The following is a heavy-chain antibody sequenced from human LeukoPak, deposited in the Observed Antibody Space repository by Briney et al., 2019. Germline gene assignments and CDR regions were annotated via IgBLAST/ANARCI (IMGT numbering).Heavy chain of an antibody. Sequence: GSLRLSCTGSGLTFGDYGMSWVRQAPGKGLEWVGFIRSKPYGGTTEYAASVKGRFTISRGDSESIAYLQMNSLKTEDTAVYYCTRGDYYDSGGYYFLFDYWGQGTLVAVSS. CDR1: GLTFGDYG. CDR2: IRSKPYGGTT. V-gene: IGHV3-49*04. J-gene: IGHJ4*02. CDR3: TRGDYYDSGGYYFLFDY. D-gene: IGHD3-22*01.